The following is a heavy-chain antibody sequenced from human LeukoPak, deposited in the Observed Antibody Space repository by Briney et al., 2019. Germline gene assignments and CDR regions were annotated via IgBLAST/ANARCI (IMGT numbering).Heavy chain of an antibody. J-gene: IGHJ6*03. Sequence: GASVKVSCKASGFTLIDYIHWVRQDPRQGLQWMGWIKPYSGDTDYAQRFQGRVTMTRDTSISTVYIELSSPRSDDTAVYYCARTDSVPAGDYHYWYMDVWGKGTTVTVSS. V-gene: IGHV1-2*02. CDR2: IKPYSGDT. CDR1: GFTLIDY. D-gene: IGHD2-2*01. CDR3: ARTDSVPAGDYHYWYMDV.